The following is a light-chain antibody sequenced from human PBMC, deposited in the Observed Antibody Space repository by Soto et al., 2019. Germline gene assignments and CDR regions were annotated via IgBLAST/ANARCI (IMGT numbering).Light chain of an antibody. CDR3: QQYTRSPET. V-gene: IGKV3-20*01. CDR2: GAS. Sequence: EIVLTQSPGTLSLSPGERATLSCRASQSITGSYLAWYQQKPGQAPRLLIYGASSRATGIPDRFSGSGSGTDFTLTISRLAPEDFAVYYCQQYTRSPETFGQGTKVEIK. J-gene: IGKJ1*01. CDR1: QSITGSY.